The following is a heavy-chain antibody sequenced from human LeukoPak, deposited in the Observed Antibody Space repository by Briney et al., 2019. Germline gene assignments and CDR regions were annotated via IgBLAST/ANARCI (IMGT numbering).Heavy chain of an antibody. CDR1: GFTFSDYY. CDR3: AREGKRITLVRGVLTPRGYYYMDV. J-gene: IGHJ6*03. V-gene: IGHV3-72*01. D-gene: IGHD3-10*01. CDR2: TRNKANSYTT. Sequence: PGGSLRLSCAASGFTFSDYYMDWVRQAPGKGLEWVGRTRNKANSYTTEYAASVKDRFTISRDDSKNSLFLQMNSLKTEDTAVYYCAREGKRITLVRGVLTPRGYYYMDVWGIGTTVTVSS.